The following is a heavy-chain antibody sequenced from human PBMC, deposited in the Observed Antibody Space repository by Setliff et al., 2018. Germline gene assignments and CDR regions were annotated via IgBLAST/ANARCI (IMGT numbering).Heavy chain of an antibody. CDR2: IIPIFGTS. CDR1: GDTFSTYG. J-gene: IGHJ6*02. D-gene: IGHD3-22*01. CDR3: ARGACYYESSGLYGPDYYYYDMDV. V-gene: IGHV1-69*13. Sequence: SVKVSCKASGDTFSTYGITWVRQAPGQGLEWMGGIIPIFGTSNYAQKFQGRLTITADESTSTAYMEMSSLRSEDTALYYCARGACYYESSGLYGPDYYYYDMDVWGQGTTVTVSS.